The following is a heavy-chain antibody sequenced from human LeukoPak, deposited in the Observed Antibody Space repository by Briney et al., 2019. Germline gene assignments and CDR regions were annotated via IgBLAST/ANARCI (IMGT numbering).Heavy chain of an antibody. Sequence: SVKVSCKASGGTFSSYAISWVRQAPGQGLEWMGRIIPIFGTANYAQKFQGRVTITTDESTSTAYMDLSSLRSEDTAVYYCASSRSARGYYYDSSGSYYWGQGTLVTVSS. V-gene: IGHV1-69*05. CDR2: IIPIFGTA. CDR3: ASSRSARGYYYDSSGSYY. CDR1: GGTFSSYA. D-gene: IGHD3-22*01. J-gene: IGHJ4*02.